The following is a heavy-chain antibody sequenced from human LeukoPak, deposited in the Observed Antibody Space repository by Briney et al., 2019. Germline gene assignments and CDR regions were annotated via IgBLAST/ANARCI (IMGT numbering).Heavy chain of an antibody. V-gene: IGHV4-59*01. J-gene: IGHJ5*02. D-gene: IGHD2-15*01. CDR3: PKNLGSCSSGGSCYQFVP. Sequence: PSETLSLTRTVSGVSIRSLYWSWLRQPPGKGLEWVGYIFYIGSAPYNPPLKSRVTMPVDTPKSQLALSLASVPAARRPVYYLPKNLGSCSSGGSCYQFVPWGEGALVTVSS. CDR2: IFYIGSA. CDR1: GVSIRSLY.